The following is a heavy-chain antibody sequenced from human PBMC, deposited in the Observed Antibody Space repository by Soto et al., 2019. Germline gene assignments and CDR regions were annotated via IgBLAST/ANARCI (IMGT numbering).Heavy chain of an antibody. CDR2: LTVTGDSA. J-gene: IGHJ6*03. V-gene: IGHV3-23*01. D-gene: IGHD2-15*01. Sequence: EVQRLESGGGLVQPGGSLRLCCAASGFRLSDSAVSWVRQAPGQGLAWVSSLTVTGDSAFYSDSVECRFTISRDISKSTLYLQMNSLRAEDTAVYYCATNGCSYPAGYPYYYYVDGWGRGTTVTVSS. CDR3: ATNGCSYPAGYPYYYYVDG. CDR1: GFRLSDSA.